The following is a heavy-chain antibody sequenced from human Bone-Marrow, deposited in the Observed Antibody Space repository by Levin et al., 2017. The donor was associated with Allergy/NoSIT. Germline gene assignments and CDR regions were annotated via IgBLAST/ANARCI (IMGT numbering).Heavy chain of an antibody. D-gene: IGHD6-19*01. V-gene: IGHV4-34*01. J-gene: IGHJ2*01. CDR1: GGSFSGHY. CDR3: ARKAEVAGYWYFDL. CDR2: INHSGST. Sequence: PSETLSLTCAVYGGSFSGHYWSWIRQPPGKGLEWIGEINHSGSTNNNPSLKSRVTISVDTSKNQFSLKLSSVTAADTAVYYCARKAEVAGYWYFDLWGRGTLVTVSS.